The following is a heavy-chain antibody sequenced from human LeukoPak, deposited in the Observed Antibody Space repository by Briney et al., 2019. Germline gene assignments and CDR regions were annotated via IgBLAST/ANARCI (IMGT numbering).Heavy chain of an antibody. CDR1: GGSFSGYY. V-gene: IGHV4-34*01. J-gene: IGHJ4*02. Sequence: PSETPPLTCAVYGGSFSGYYWSWIRQPPGKGLEWIGEINHSGSTNYNPSLKSRVTISVDTSKNQFSLKLSSVTAADTAVYYCARGRLGDNGSFDYWGQGTLVTVSS. D-gene: IGHD3-10*01. CDR3: ARGRLGDNGSFDY. CDR2: INHSGST.